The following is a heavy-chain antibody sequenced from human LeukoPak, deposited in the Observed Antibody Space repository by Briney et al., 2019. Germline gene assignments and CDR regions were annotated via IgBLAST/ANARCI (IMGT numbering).Heavy chain of an antibody. CDR2: ISYDGSNK. CDR1: GFTFSSYG. Sequence: GGSLRLSCAASGFTFSSYGMHWVRQAPGKGLEWVAVISYDGSNKHYADSVKGRFTISRDNSKNTLYLQMNSLRAEDTAVYYCAKDQYPRTYYYDSSGSPRDYWGQGTLVTVSS. D-gene: IGHD3-22*01. J-gene: IGHJ4*02. CDR3: AKDQYPRTYYYDSSGSPRDY. V-gene: IGHV3-30*18.